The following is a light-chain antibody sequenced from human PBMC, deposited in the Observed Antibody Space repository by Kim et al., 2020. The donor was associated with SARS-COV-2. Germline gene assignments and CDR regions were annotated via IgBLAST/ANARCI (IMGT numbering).Light chain of an antibody. Sequence: AAVGDTVTITWRASHAVSRWLAWYQQRPGNAPKLLIYSTSSLQTGVPSRFTGSGSGTDFTLTINSLQPEDFATYYCQQAKSFPWTFGQGTKVDIK. CDR2: STS. CDR3: QQAKSFPWT. V-gene: IGKV1-12*01. CDR1: HAVSRW. J-gene: IGKJ1*01.